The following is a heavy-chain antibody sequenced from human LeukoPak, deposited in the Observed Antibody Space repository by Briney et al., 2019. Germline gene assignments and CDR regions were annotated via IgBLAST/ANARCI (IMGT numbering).Heavy chain of an antibody. CDR3: ATNEWSGYYFEY. D-gene: IGHD3-3*01. V-gene: IGHV4-39*01. CDR2: IYSSGST. CDR1: GGSIGSSSYY. Sequence: ETLSLTCTVSGGSIGSSSYYWGWVRQPPGKGLEWIGSIYSSGSTYYNPSLKSRVTISVDTSKNQFSLKLSSVTAADTAMYYCATNEWSGYYFEYWGQGTLVPVSS. J-gene: IGHJ4*02.